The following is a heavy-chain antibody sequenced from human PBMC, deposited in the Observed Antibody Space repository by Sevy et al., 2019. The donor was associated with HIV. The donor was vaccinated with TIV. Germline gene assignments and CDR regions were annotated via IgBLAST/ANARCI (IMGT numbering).Heavy chain of an antibody. CDR2: ISSSSSYI. J-gene: IGHJ4*02. D-gene: IGHD3-9*01. CDR3: ARDLKYYDILTGYYY. V-gene: IGHV3-21*01. CDR1: GFTFSSYS. Sequence: GGSLRLSCAASGFTFSSYSMNWVRQAPGKGLEWVSSISSSSSYIYYADSVKGRFTISRDNAKNSLYLQMNSLRAEDTAVYYCARDLKYYDILTGYYYWGQGTLVTVSS.